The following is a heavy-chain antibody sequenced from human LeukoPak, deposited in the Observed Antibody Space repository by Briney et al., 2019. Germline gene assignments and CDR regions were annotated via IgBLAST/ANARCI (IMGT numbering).Heavy chain of an antibody. CDR2: TRNKANRYTT. CDR1: GFTFSDHY. J-gene: IGHJ4*02. Sequence: AGGSLRLSCAASGFTFSDHYMDWVRQAPGKGLEWVGRTRNKANRYTTEYAASVKGRFTISRDDSRNSLYLQMNSLKTEDTAVYYCARGANSDWSIGPFDYGGQGTLVTVSS. CDR3: ARGANSDWSIGPFDY. V-gene: IGHV3-72*01. D-gene: IGHD6-19*01.